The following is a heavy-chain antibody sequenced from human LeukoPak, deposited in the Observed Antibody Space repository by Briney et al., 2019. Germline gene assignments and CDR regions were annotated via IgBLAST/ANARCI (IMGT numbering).Heavy chain of an antibody. V-gene: IGHV1-69*04. CDR2: IIPILGIA. Sequence: ASVKVSCKASGGTFSSYAISWVRQAPGQGLEWMGRIIPILGIANYAQKFQGRVTITADKSTSTAYMELSSLRSEDTAVYYCASTNSGGGSGSLWNAFDIWGQGTMVTVSS. CDR3: ASTNSGGGSGSLWNAFDI. D-gene: IGHD3-10*01. CDR1: GGTFSSYA. J-gene: IGHJ3*02.